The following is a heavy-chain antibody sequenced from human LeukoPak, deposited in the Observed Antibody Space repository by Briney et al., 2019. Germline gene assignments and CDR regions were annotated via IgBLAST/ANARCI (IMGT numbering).Heavy chain of an antibody. D-gene: IGHD6-6*01. J-gene: IGHJ6*02. CDR1: GYTFTGYY. Sequence: ASVKVSCKASGYTFTGYYMHWVRQAPGQGLEWMGWINPNSGGTNYARKFQGRVTMTRDTSISTAYMELSRLRSDDTAVYYCARDGIAARPYYYGMDVWGQGTTVTVSS. V-gene: IGHV1-2*02. CDR2: INPNSGGT. CDR3: ARDGIAARPYYYGMDV.